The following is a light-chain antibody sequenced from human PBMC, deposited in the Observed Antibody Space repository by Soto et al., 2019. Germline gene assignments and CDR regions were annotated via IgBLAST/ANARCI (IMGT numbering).Light chain of an antibody. CDR1: ETVATN. J-gene: IGKJ1*01. Sequence: VLTQSPATLSVSPGERATLSCWASETVATNLAWYQQKPGQAPRLLISGASTRAAGISARFRGSGSGTEVTLTISSRLSEDSAIYYCQQYFEWPPMTFGQGTKVEI. CDR3: QQYFEWPPMT. V-gene: IGKV3-15*01. CDR2: GAS.